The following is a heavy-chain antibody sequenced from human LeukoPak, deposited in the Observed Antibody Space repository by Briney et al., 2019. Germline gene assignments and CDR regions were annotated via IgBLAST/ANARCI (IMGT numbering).Heavy chain of an antibody. J-gene: IGHJ4*02. Sequence: ASVRDSCKASGYTFTSYGINWVRQAPGQGLEWMGWISAYNGDTNYAQNFKDRVNVTTDPSTSTTYMELRSLRSDDTALYFCARARLPHAYFDNWGQGTLVTVSS. CDR2: ISAYNGDT. V-gene: IGHV1-18*01. CDR1: GYTFTSYG. CDR3: ARARLPHAYFDN.